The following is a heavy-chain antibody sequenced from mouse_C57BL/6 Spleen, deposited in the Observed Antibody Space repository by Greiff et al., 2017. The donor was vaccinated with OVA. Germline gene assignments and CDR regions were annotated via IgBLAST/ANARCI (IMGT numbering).Heavy chain of an antibody. V-gene: IGHV14-4*01. CDR2: IDPENGDT. CDR3: TIPYGNLDY. Sequence: VQLKESGAELVRPGASVKLSCTASGFTIKDDYMHWVKQRPEQGLEWIGWIDPENGDTEYASKFQGKATITADTSSNTAYLQLSSLTSEDTAVYYCTIPYGNLDYWGQGTTLTVSS. J-gene: IGHJ2*01. CDR1: GFTIKDDY. D-gene: IGHD2-1*01.